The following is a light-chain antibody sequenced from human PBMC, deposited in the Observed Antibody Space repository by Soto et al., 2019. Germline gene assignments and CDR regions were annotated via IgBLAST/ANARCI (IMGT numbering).Light chain of an antibody. Sequence: QSGLTQPPSVSEAPRQRVTISCSGSSSNIGNNPVNWYQQLPGKAPKLLIFHDDVLPSGVSDRFSASKSGTSASLAISGLQSEDEATYYCAGWDDSLNGYVFATGTKVTV. V-gene: IGLV1-36*01. J-gene: IGLJ1*01. CDR3: AGWDDSLNGYV. CDR1: SSNIGNNP. CDR2: HDD.